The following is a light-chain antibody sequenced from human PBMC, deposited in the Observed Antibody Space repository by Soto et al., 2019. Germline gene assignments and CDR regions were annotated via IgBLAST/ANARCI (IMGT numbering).Light chain of an antibody. V-gene: IGKV3-20*01. Sequence: EIVLTQSPATLSLPPGERATLSCRASQSVSSSYLAWYQQKPCQAPRLLIYCASSRATGIPYRFSGTGSGTDFTLTISRLEPEGFGGYYLQQYDSSPKTFGQGTKVDIK. CDR2: CAS. CDR3: QQYDSSPKT. J-gene: IGKJ1*01. CDR1: QSVSSSY.